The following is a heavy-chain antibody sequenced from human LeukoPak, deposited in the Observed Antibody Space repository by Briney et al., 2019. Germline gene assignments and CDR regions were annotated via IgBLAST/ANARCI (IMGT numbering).Heavy chain of an antibody. CDR2: ISYDGSNK. Sequence: PGGSLRLSCAASGFTFSSYGMHWVRQAPGKGLEWVAVISYDGSNKYYADSVKGRFTISRDDSKNTLYLQMNSLRAEDTAVYYCAKGELYYYGSGSYYEGVWGQGTTVTVSS. CDR3: AKGELYYYGSGSYYEGV. CDR1: GFTFSSYG. J-gene: IGHJ6*02. D-gene: IGHD3-10*01. V-gene: IGHV3-30*18.